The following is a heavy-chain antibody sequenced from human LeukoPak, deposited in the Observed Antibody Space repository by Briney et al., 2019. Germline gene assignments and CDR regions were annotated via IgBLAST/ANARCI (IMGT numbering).Heavy chain of an antibody. Sequence: SETLSLTCTVSSGSISSSNYYWGWIRQPPGKGLEWIGSIYYTGSTYYHPSLRSRITISVDTSKNQFSLKLSSVTAADTAVYYCARSLVTPLWYFDLWGRGTLVTVSS. CDR1: SGSISSSNYY. D-gene: IGHD4-23*01. CDR2: IYYTGST. CDR3: ARSLVTPLWYFDL. V-gene: IGHV4-39*01. J-gene: IGHJ2*01.